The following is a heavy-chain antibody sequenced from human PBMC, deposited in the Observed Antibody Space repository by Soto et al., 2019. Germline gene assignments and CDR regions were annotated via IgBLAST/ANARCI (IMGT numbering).Heavy chain of an antibody. CDR1: GGSFSGYY. V-gene: IGHV4-34*01. J-gene: IGHJ5*02. CDR3: ASGFGQTIFGVVIILAWFDP. Sequence: SETLSLTCAVYGGSFSGYYWSWIRQPPGKGLEWIGEINHSGSTNYNPSLKSRVTISVDTSKNQFSLKLSSVTAADTAVYYCASGFGQTIFGVVIILAWFDPWGQGTLVT. CDR2: INHSGST. D-gene: IGHD3-3*01.